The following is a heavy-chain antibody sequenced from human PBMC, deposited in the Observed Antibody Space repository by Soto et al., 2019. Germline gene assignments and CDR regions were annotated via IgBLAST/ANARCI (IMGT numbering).Heavy chain of an antibody. J-gene: IGHJ6*03. CDR3: ARDGSEGSGEIGYYYYMDV. D-gene: IGHD2-15*01. CDR1: GLTLSSYS. Sequence: EVQLVESGGGLVKPGGSLGLSCAALGLTLSSYSLNWVRKAPGKGLEWASSITSSGASIYYADSVKGRSTISRDNAKNSLYLQMNSLRAEDTAVYYCARDGSEGSGEIGYYYYMDVWGKGTTATVSS. CDR2: ITSSGASI. V-gene: IGHV3-21*01.